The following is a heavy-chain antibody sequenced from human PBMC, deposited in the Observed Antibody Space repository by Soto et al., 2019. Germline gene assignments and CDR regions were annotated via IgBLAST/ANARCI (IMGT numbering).Heavy chain of an antibody. CDR3: AKRSSSSTFDY. J-gene: IGHJ4*02. CDR1: GFTFSSYA. V-gene: IGHV3-23*01. D-gene: IGHD6-6*01. CDR2: ISGSDDST. Sequence: EVQLLESGGGLVQPGESLRLSCAASGFTFSSYAMSWVRQAPGKGLEWVSVISGSDDSTYYADSVKGRFTISRDNSKNTLYLQITSLRAEDTAVYYCAKRSSSSTFDYWGQGTLVTVSS.